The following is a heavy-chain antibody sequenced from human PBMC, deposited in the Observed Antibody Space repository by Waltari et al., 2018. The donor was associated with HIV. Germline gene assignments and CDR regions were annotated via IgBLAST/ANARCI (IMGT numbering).Heavy chain of an antibody. D-gene: IGHD2-2*01. V-gene: IGHV4-39*01. J-gene: IGHJ6*02. Sequence: QLQLQESGPGLVKPSETLSLTCTVSGGSISSSSYYWGWIRQPPGKGLGWLGSIYYSGSTYYNPSLKSRVTISVDTSKNQFSLKLSSVTAADTAVYYCARPIVVGALGYGMDVWGQGTTVTVSS. CDR1: GGSISSSSYY. CDR2: IYYSGST. CDR3: ARPIVVGALGYGMDV.